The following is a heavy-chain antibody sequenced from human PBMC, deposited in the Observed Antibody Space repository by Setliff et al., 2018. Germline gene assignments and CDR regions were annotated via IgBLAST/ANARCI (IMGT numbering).Heavy chain of an antibody. D-gene: IGHD6-19*01. CDR3: ARNRIAVAGKGNWFDP. V-gene: IGHV1-2*02. Sequence: ASVKVSCKASGATFSSHGISWVRQAPGQGLEWMGWINPNNGGTKYAQKFQGRVTMTRDTSISTGYMELSRLRYDDTAVYYCARNRIAVAGKGNWFDPWGQGTLVTVSS. J-gene: IGHJ5*02. CDR1: GATFSSHG. CDR2: INPNNGGT.